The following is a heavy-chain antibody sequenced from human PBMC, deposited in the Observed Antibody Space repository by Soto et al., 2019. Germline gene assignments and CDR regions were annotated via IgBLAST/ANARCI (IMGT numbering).Heavy chain of an antibody. D-gene: IGHD3-22*01. CDR1: GYTFTGYY. V-gene: IGHV1-2*02. Sequence: ASVKVSCKASGYTFTGYYMHWVRQAPGQGLEWMGWINPNSGGTNYAQKLQGRVTMTRDTSISTAYMELSRLRSDDTAVYYCARDRPLDYYDSSGYYGPHDYWGQGTLVTVSS. CDR3: ARDRPLDYYDSSGYYGPHDY. J-gene: IGHJ4*02. CDR2: INPNSGGT.